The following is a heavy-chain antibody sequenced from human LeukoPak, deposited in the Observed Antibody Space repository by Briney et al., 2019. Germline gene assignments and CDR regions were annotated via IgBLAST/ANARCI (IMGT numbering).Heavy chain of an antibody. CDR3: ARESDIVATIRAFDI. V-gene: IGHV3-7*01. J-gene: IGHJ3*02. Sequence: GGSLRLSCAASGFTFSSYWMSWVRQAPGKGLEWVANIKQDGSEKYYVDSVKGRFTNSRDNAKNSLYLQMNSLRAEDTAVYYCARESDIVATIRAFDIWGQGTMVTVSS. D-gene: IGHD5-12*01. CDR1: GFTFSSYW. CDR2: IKQDGSEK.